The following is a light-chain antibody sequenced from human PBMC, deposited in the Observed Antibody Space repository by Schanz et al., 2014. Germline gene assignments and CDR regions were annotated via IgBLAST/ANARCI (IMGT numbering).Light chain of an antibody. Sequence: QSALTQPRSVSGSPGQSVTISCTGTSSDVGGFNSVSWYQQHPGRAPKLMIYEDSTRPSGVSNRFSGSKSGNTASLTISGLQAEDEADYFCCAYAGSGSVVFGGGTKLTVL. CDR2: EDS. V-gene: IGLV2-11*01. J-gene: IGLJ2*01. CDR3: CAYAGSGSVV. CDR1: SSDVGGFNS.